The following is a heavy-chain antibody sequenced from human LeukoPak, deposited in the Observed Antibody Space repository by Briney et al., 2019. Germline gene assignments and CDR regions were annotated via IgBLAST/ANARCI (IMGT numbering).Heavy chain of an antibody. CDR2: IYYSGST. CDR1: GGSISSYY. V-gene: IGHV4-59*01. Sequence: SETLSLTCTVSGGSISSYYWSWIRQPPGKGLEWIGYIYYSGSTNYNPSLKSRVTISVDTSKNQFSLKLSSVTAADTAVYYCARLLGSRTPDYWGQGPLVTVSS. CDR3: ARLLGSRTPDY. J-gene: IGHJ4*02. D-gene: IGHD1-14*01.